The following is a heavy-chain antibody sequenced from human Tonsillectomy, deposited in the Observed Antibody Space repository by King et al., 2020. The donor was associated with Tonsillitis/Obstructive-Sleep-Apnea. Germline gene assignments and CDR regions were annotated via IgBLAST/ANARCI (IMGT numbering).Heavy chain of an antibody. J-gene: IGHJ4*02. D-gene: IGHD6-13*01. CDR2: ISYVEKNK. Sequence: VQLVESGGGVVQPGRSLRLSCAASGFTFSSYGMHWVRQAPGKGLEWVAIISYVEKNKFYADSVKGRFTISRDNSTSTLYLQMNSLRTDDTAVYYCAKDLRNSWTFDYWGQGTLVTVSS. V-gene: IGHV3-30*18. CDR1: GFTFSSYG. CDR3: AKDLRNSWTFDY.